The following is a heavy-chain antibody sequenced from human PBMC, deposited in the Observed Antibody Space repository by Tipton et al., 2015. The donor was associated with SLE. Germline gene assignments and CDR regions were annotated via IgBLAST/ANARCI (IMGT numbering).Heavy chain of an antibody. V-gene: IGHV4-38-2*02. CDR2: IDHSGST. D-gene: IGHD3-22*01. J-gene: IGHJ2*01. CDR3: ARNHYYDSYWYFDL. Sequence: TLSLTCTVCGYSISSAYYWCWIRQPPGKGLEWIGSIDHSGSTYFNPSLKSRVTISADTSKNQCSLKLSSVTAADTAVYYCARNHYYDSYWYFDLWGRGTLVTVSS. CDR1: GYSISSAYY.